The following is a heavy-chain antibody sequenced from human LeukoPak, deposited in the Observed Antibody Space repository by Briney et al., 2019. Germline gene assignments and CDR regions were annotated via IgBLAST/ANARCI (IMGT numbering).Heavy chain of an antibody. Sequence: SETLSLTCTVSGGSFSSSSYYWGWIRQPPGKGLEWIGSIYYSGSTFYNPSLKSRVTTSVDTSKNQFSLKLRSETAADTAVYYCARHRSTWYDYWGQGTLVTVSS. J-gene: IGHJ4*02. V-gene: IGHV4-39*01. CDR2: IYYSGST. D-gene: IGHD6-13*01. CDR1: GGSFSSSSYY. CDR3: ARHRSTWYDY.